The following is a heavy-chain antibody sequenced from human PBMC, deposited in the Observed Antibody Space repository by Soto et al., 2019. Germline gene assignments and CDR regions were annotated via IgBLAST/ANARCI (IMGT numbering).Heavy chain of an antibody. J-gene: IGHJ4*02. Sequence: QVQLVQSGAEVKRPGSSVKVSCEASGGTLSGYALSWVRQAPGQGLEWMGGVIPVFGALTYAQKLQDRVTIIADKSTSTAYMELRSLRSEDTAVYYCVRYLLDYGGDIAYWGPGTMVTVSS. V-gene: IGHV1-69*06. D-gene: IGHD2-21*02. CDR3: VRYLLDYGGDIAY. CDR1: GGTLSGYA. CDR2: VIPVFGAL.